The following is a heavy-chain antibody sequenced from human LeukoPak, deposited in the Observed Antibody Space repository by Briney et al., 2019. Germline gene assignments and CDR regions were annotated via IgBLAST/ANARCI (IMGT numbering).Heavy chain of an antibody. J-gene: IGHJ5*02. V-gene: IGHV3-21*01. Sequence: PGGSLRLSCAASGFTFSSYSMNWVRQAPGKGLEWVSSISSSSSYIYYADSVKGRFTISRDNAKNSLYLQMNSLRAEDTAVYYCAKDPGYCSGGSCYNNWFDPWGQGTLVTVSS. D-gene: IGHD2-15*01. CDR3: AKDPGYCSGGSCYNNWFDP. CDR1: GFTFSSYS. CDR2: ISSSSSYI.